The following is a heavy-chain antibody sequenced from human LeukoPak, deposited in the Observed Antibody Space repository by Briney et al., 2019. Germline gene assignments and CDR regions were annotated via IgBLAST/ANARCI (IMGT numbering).Heavy chain of an antibody. J-gene: IGHJ2*01. D-gene: IGHD4-11*01. V-gene: IGHV4-59*01. CDR3: ARYSYWYFDL. CDR1: GGSISSYY. Sequence: PSETLSLTCTVSGGSISSYYWSWIRQPPGKGLEWIGYIYYSGSTNYNPSLKSRITISVDTSKNQFSLKLSSVTAADTAVYYCARYSYWYFDLWGRGTLVTVSS. CDR2: IYYSGST.